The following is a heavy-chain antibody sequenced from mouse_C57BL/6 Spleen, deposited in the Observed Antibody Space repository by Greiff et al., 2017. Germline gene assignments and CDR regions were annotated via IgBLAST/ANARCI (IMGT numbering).Heavy chain of an antibody. CDR3: ARSYYYGSLYWYFDV. CDR1: GYTFTSYW. D-gene: IGHD1-1*01. CDR2: IDPSDSYT. V-gene: IGHV1-69*01. J-gene: IGHJ1*03. Sequence: QVQLQQPGAELVMPGASVKLSCKASGYTFTSYWMHWVKQRPGQGLEWIGEIDPSDSYTNYNQKFKGKSTLTVDKSSSTAYMQLSSLTSEDSAVYYCARSYYYGSLYWYFDVWGTGTTVTVSS.